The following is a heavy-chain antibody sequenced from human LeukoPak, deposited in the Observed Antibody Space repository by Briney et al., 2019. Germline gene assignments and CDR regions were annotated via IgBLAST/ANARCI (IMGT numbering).Heavy chain of an antibody. J-gene: IGHJ4*02. Sequence: GGSLRLSCAASGFTFSSYAMTRVRQAPGKGLEWVANIKQDGSEKFFADSVKGRFTISRDNARNSVYLQMNSLRVEDTAVYYCAREGGTQDYWGQGTLVTVSS. V-gene: IGHV3-7*01. CDR3: AREGGTQDY. D-gene: IGHD1-7*01. CDR1: GFTFSSYA. CDR2: IKQDGSEK.